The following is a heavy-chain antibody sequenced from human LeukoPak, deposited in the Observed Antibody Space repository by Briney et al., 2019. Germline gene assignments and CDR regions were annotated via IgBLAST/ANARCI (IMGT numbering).Heavy chain of an antibody. D-gene: IGHD2-15*01. CDR2: ISADGSVT. CDR1: GLTFSRYW. CDR3: ATAGGDGSRMGFDP. V-gene: IGHV3-74*01. J-gene: IGHJ5*02. Sequence: PGGSLRLSCADSGLTFSRYWMHWVRQTPGKGLVWVSCISADGSVTRYADSVKGRFTISRDNTKSTLYLQMHSLRAEDTAVYYCATAGGDGSRMGFDPWGQGNLVTVSS.